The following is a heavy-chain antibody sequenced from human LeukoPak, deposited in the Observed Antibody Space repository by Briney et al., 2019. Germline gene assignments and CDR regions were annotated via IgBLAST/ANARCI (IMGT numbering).Heavy chain of an antibody. Sequence: SETLSLTCTVSGGSISGSGYYWGWIRQPPGKGLEWIGSIYYSGSTYYNPSLKSRVTISVDTSKNQFSLRLSSVTAADTAVYYCARGVCTSTSCYAGDYGMDVWGQGTPVTVSS. J-gene: IGHJ6*02. D-gene: IGHD2-2*01. V-gene: IGHV4-39*01. CDR2: IYYSGST. CDR3: ARGVCTSTSCYAGDYGMDV. CDR1: GGSISGSGYY.